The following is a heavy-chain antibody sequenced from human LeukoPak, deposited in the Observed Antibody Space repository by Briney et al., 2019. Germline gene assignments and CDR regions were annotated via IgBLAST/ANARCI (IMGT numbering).Heavy chain of an antibody. Sequence: ASVKVSCKVSGYTLTELSMHWVRQAPGKGLEWMGGFDPEDGETIYAQKFQGRVTMTEDTSTDTAYMELSSLRSEDTAVYYCAGRSVDYDILTGYSFDYWGQGTLVTVSS. D-gene: IGHD3-9*01. V-gene: IGHV1-24*01. CDR1: GYTLTELS. J-gene: IGHJ4*02. CDR2: FDPEDGET. CDR3: AGRSVDYDILTGYSFDY.